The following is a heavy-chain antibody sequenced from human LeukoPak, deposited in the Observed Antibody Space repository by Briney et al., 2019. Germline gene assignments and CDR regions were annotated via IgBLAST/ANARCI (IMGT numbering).Heavy chain of an antibody. J-gene: IGHJ4*02. CDR3: ARKFGGRAFDY. CDR1: GFSLSTSGMC. Sequence: SGPTPVNPTQTLTLTCTFSGFSLSTSGMCVSWIRQPPGKALERLALIDWDDDKYYSTSLKTRPTISKDTSKNQVVLTMTNMDPVDTATYYCARKFGGRAFDYWGQGTLVTVSS. D-gene: IGHD3-10*01. V-gene: IGHV2-70*01. CDR2: IDWDDDK.